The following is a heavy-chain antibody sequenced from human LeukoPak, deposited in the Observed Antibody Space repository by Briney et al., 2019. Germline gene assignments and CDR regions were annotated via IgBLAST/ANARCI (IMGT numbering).Heavy chain of an antibody. J-gene: IGHJ4*02. Sequence: GGSLRLSCAGSGRSFSDYYMSWIRQAPGKGLEWVAVISYDGSNKYYADSVKGRFTISRDNSKNTLYLQMNSLRAEDTAVYYCAKGIAAAPLLYWGQGTLVTVSS. CDR2: ISYDGSNK. D-gene: IGHD6-13*01. CDR3: AKGIAAAPLLY. CDR1: GRSFSDYY. V-gene: IGHV3-30*18.